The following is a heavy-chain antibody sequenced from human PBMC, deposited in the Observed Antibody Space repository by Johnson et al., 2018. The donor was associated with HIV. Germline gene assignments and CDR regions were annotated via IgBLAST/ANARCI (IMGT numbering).Heavy chain of an antibody. J-gene: IGHJ3*02. CDR3: ARSYSGHQADAFDI. CDR2: ISYDGSNK. V-gene: IGHV3-30-3*01. D-gene: IGHD5-12*01. Sequence: QVQVVESGGGLVQPGGSLRLSCAASGFTFSSYWMSWVRQAPGRGLEWVAVISYDGSNKYYADSVKGRFIISRDNSKNTLYLQLNSLRAEDTAVYYCARSYSGHQADAFDIWGQGTMVTVSS. CDR1: GFTFSSYW.